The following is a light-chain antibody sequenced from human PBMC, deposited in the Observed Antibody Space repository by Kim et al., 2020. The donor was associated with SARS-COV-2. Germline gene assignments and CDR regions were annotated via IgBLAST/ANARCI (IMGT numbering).Light chain of an antibody. V-gene: IGKV3-20*01. Sequence: EIVLTQSPGTLSVSPGERASLSCRASQSVRSNYLAWYQQKPGQAPRLLMYGASSRATGIPDRFIGSGSGTDFILTISRLGPEDLAVYYCQQYGSSPFTFGQGTKLEI. CDR2: GAS. CDR1: QSVRSNY. J-gene: IGKJ2*01. CDR3: QQYGSSPFT.